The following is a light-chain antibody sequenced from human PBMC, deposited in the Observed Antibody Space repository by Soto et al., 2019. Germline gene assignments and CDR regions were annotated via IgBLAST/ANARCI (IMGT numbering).Light chain of an antibody. CDR3: QQYGSSSRT. CDR2: GAS. Sequence: EIVLTQSPGTLSLSPGERATLSCRASQSVSSYLAWYQQKPGQAPSLLIYGASSRATGIPDRFSGSGSGTAFTLIISRLEPEDFAEYYCQQYGSSSRTFGQGTKVEIK. CDR1: QSVSSY. J-gene: IGKJ1*01. V-gene: IGKV3-20*01.